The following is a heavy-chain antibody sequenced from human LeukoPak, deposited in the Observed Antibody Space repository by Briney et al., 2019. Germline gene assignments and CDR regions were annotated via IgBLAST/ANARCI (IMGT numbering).Heavy chain of an antibody. CDR1: GFTFSDHA. CDR3: ARVVDHDYGDYYLDY. D-gene: IGHD4-17*01. Sequence: GGSLRLSCATSGFTFSDHALHWVRQAPGKGLEWVSAISGSGGNTYYAGSVKGRLTISRDNSKNTLYLQMNSLRAEDTAVYYCARVVDHDYGDYYLDYWGQGTLVTVSS. CDR2: ISGSGGNT. V-gene: IGHV3-23*01. J-gene: IGHJ4*02.